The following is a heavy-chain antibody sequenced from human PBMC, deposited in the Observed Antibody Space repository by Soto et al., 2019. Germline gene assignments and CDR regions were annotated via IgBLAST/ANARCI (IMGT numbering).Heavy chain of an antibody. J-gene: IGHJ5*02. CDR2: ISAYNGNT. CDR1: GYTFTSYG. D-gene: IGHD2-2*01. Sequence: GASVKVSCKASGYTFTSYGISWVRQAPGQGLEWMGWISAYNGNTNYAQKLQGRVTMTTDTSTSTAYMELRSLRSDDTAVYYCARDRIVVVPAATNWFDPWGQGTLVTVSS. V-gene: IGHV1-18*04. CDR3: ARDRIVVVPAATNWFDP.